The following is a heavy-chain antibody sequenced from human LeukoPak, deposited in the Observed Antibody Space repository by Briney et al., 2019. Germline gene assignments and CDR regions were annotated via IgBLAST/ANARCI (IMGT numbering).Heavy chain of an antibody. J-gene: IGHJ4*02. V-gene: IGHV1-69*05. CDR1: GGTFSSYA. D-gene: IGHD2-2*01. CDR2: IIPIFGTA. Sequence: AASVKVSCKASGGTFSSYAISWVRQAPGQGLEWMGGIIPIFGTANYAQKFQGRVTITTDESTSTAYMELSSLRSEDTAVYYCARLSCSSTSCYGDVDYWGQGTLVTVSS. CDR3: ARLSCSSTSCYGDVDY.